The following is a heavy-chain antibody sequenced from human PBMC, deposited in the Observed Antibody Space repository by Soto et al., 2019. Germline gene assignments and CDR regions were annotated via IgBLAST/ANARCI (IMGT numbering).Heavy chain of an antibody. V-gene: IGHV4-59*01. CDR2: IYYSGST. Sequence: PSETLSLTCTVSGGSISSYYWSWIRQPPGKGLEWIGYIYYSGSTNYHPSLKSRVTISVDTSKNQFSLKLSSVTAADTAVYYCARDGRAAYYYDGMDVWGQGTTVTVSS. J-gene: IGHJ6*02. CDR3: ARDGRAAYYYDGMDV. CDR1: GGSISSYY. D-gene: IGHD6-25*01.